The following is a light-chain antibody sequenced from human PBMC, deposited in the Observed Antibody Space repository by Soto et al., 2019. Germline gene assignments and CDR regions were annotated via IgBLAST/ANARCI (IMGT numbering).Light chain of an antibody. J-gene: IGKJ1*01. CDR2: DAS. CDR1: QSISSW. V-gene: IGKV1-5*01. CDR3: QQYNSYSGT. Sequence: DIQMTQSPSTLSASVGDRVTITCRASQSISSWLAWYQQKPGKAPKLLIYDASSLESGVPSRFSGSGSGTESTLTISSLQPDDFATYYYQQYNSYSGTFGQGTKVEIK.